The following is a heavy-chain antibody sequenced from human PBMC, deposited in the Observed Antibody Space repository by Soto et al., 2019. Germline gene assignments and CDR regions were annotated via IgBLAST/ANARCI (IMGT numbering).Heavy chain of an antibody. CDR1: GFTFSGYW. Sequence: QLVESGGGLVQPGGSLRLSCEASGFTFSGYWMSWVRQAPGKGLGWVADIKHDGSVQYYVDSVKGRFTISRENAKKLLYLQMNGLRAEDTALYYCARATYSNAWYRFDLWGQGTLVTVSS. CDR3: ARATYSNAWYRFDL. CDR2: IKHDGSVQ. V-gene: IGHV3-7*03. J-gene: IGHJ4*02. D-gene: IGHD4-4*01.